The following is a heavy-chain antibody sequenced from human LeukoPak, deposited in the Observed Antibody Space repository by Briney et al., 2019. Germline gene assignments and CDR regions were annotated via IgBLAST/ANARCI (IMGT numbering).Heavy chain of an antibody. V-gene: IGHV3-21*04. CDR3: AKEPDYGDYVDY. J-gene: IGHJ4*02. CDR2: IGPTGSDR. CDR1: GLTSSTSG. D-gene: IGHD4-17*01. Sequence: GGSLRLSCTASGLTSSTSGFNWVRQAPGKGLEWVASIGPTGSDRYHADSIKGRFTISRDNANNFLYLQMNSLRAEDTAVYYCAKEPDYGDYVDYWGQGTLVTVSS.